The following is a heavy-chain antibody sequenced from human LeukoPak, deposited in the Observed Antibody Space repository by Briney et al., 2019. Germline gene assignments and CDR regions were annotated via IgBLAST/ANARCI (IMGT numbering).Heavy chain of an antibody. D-gene: IGHD3-10*01. Sequence: GGSLRLSCAASGFTFDDYAMHWVRQAPVKGLEWVSGISWNSGSIGYADSVKGRFTISRDNAKNSLYLQMNSLRAEDTALYYCAKDMGYGSGSYHYYYYYGMDVWGQGTTVTVSS. V-gene: IGHV3-9*01. J-gene: IGHJ6*02. CDR2: ISWNSGSI. CDR3: AKDMGYGSGSYHYYYYYGMDV. CDR1: GFTFDDYA.